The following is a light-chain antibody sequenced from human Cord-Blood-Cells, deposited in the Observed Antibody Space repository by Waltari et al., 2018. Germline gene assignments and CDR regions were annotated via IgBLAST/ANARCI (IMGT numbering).Light chain of an antibody. CDR3: QAWDSSTVV. CDR1: KLGDKY. CDR2: QDS. V-gene: IGLV3-1*01. J-gene: IGLJ2*01. Sequence: SYELTQPPSVSVSPGQTASITCSGDKLGDKYACWYQQKPGQSPVLVIYQDSKRPSGIPARFCGCNSGNTATLTISGTQAIDEADYYCQAWDSSTVVFGGGTKLTVL.